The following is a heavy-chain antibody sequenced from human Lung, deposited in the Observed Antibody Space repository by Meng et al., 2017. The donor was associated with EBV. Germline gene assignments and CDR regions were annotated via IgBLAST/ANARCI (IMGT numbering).Heavy chain of an antibody. J-gene: IGHJ5*02. CDR1: GGNFSNYA. D-gene: IGHD3-10*01. CDR2: IIPMFGTA. CDR3: APWSRWFGELSHTRWFDP. V-gene: IGHV1-69*01. Sequence: QGRLVQSGAEVKKPGSSVNGSCKASGGNFSNYAVNWVRQAPGQGLEWMGGIIPMFGTANYAQKFQGRVTITADESTSTAYMELSSLRSEDTAVYYCAPWSRWFGELSHTRWFDPWGQGTLVTVSS.